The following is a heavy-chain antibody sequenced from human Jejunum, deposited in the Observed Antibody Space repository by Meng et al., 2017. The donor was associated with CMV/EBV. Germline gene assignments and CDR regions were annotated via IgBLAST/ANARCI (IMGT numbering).Heavy chain of an antibody. CDR2: TYSGGTT. V-gene: IGHV3-66*02. D-gene: IGHD4-23*01. CDR3: ARSTVVNVGGN. CDR1: GFTVSSNY. Sequence: SCAASGFTVSSNYISWVRQAPGKGLEWVSITYSGGTTYYADSVKGRFTISRDTSKNTLCLQMNSLRAEDTAIYYCARSTVVNVGGNWGRGTLVTVSS. J-gene: IGHJ4*02.